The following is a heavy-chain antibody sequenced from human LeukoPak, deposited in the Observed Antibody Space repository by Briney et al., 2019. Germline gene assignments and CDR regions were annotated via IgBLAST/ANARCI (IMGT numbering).Heavy chain of an antibody. V-gene: IGHV4-39*01. Sequence: SETLSLTCTVSGGSISSSSYYWGWIRQPPGKGLEWIGSIYYSGSTYYNPSLKSRVTISVDTSKNQFSLKLSSVTAADTAVYYCARQYYDILTGYYYYYYYYMDVWGKGTTVTISS. CDR2: IYYSGST. CDR3: ARQYYDILTGYYYYYYYYMDV. D-gene: IGHD3-9*01. J-gene: IGHJ6*03. CDR1: GGSISSSSYY.